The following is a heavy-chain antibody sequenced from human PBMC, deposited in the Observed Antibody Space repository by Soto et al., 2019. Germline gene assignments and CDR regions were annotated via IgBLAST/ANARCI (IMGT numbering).Heavy chain of an antibody. CDR3: AIGKLRGPRDDRMWALAI. Sequence: PSETQSVPWTVAGGSSGSHYGSWIMQHPGKGLEWIGYIYYSGSTNYNPSLKSRVTISVDTSKNQFSLKLSSVTAADTAVYYCAIGKLRGPRDDRMWALAIWGKGTTDIVS. J-gene: IGHJ6*03. V-gene: IGHV4-59*11. CDR2: IYYSGST. CDR1: GGSSGSHY. D-gene: IGHD1-26*01.